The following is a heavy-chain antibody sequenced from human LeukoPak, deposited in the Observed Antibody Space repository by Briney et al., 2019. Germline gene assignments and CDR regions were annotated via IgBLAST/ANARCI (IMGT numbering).Heavy chain of an antibody. D-gene: IGHD3-10*01. J-gene: IGHJ4*02. CDR2: IYSGGDT. CDR3: AKPYTSGSYNY. Sequence: GGSLRLSCAASGFTVSVNSMSMSWVRQAPGKGLEWVSLIYSGGDTYYADSVKGRFTISRDNSKNTLYLQMNSLRAEDTAVYYCAKPYTSGSYNYWGQGTLVTVSS. CDR1: GFTVSVNS. V-gene: IGHV3-53*01.